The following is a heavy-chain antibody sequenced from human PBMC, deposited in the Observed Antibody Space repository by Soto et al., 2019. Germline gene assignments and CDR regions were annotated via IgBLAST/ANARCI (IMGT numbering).Heavy chain of an antibody. CDR1: GFTFSSYG. D-gene: IGHD2-2*01. Sequence: GGSLRLSCAASGFTFSSYGMHWVRQAPGKGLEWVAVIWYDGSNKYYADSVKGRFTISRDNSKNTLYLQMNSLRAEDTAVYYCARSIVVVPAAIGWFDPWGQGTLVTVSS. CDR2: IWYDGSNK. V-gene: IGHV3-33*01. CDR3: ARSIVVVPAAIGWFDP. J-gene: IGHJ5*02.